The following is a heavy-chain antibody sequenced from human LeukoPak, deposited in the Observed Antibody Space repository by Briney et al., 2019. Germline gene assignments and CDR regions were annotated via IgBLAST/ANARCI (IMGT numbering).Heavy chain of an antibody. J-gene: IGHJ4*02. V-gene: IGHV3-74*01. Sequence: GGSLRLSCAASGFTFSTYWMHWVRQTPGKGLVWVSRINTDGSSTSYADSVKGRFTISRDNAKNTLYLHMNTLRAEDTAVYYCARDSPSSFRLWGQGTLVTVSS. CDR1: GFTFSTYW. CDR3: ARDSPSSFRL. CDR2: INTDGSST. D-gene: IGHD6-6*01.